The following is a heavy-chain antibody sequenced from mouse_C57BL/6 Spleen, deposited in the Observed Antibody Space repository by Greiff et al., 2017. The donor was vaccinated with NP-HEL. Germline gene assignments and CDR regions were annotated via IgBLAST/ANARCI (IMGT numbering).Heavy chain of an antibody. CDR1: GYTFTSYW. J-gene: IGHJ2*01. CDR3: ARSARWDTSDY. V-gene: IGHV1-69*01. CDR2: IDPSDSYT. Sequence: QVQLQQPGAELVMPGASVKLSCKASGYTFTSYWMHWVKQRPGQGLAWIGEIDPSDSYTNYNQKFKGKSTLTVDKSSSTAYMQLSSLTSEDAAVYYCARSARWDTSDYWGQGTTLTVSS. D-gene: IGHD3-3*01.